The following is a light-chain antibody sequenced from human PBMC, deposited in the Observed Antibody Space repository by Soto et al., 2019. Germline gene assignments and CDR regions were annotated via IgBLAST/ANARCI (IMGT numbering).Light chain of an antibody. CDR1: QSVNSN. CDR2: GGS. V-gene: IGKV3-15*01. CDR3: QHYNNWPPWT. J-gene: IGKJ1*01. Sequence: EIVMTQSPATLSVSPGDRATLSCRASQSVNSNVAWYRQKPGQAPRLLIYGGSTGDSGTPVRVSGSGSGTEFTLTISTLQSEDFAIYYCQHYNNWPPWTFGQGTKVDIK.